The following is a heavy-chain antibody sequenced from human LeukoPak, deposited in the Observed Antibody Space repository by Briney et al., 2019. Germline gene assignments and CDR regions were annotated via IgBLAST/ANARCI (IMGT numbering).Heavy chain of an antibody. V-gene: IGHV1-69*06. D-gene: IGHD2-2*01. CDR3: VFDCSSTSCYDY. CDR1: GYTFTSYG. CDR2: IIPIFGTA. Sequence: ASVKVSCKASGYTFTSYGISWVRQAPGQGLEWMGGIIPIFGTANYAQKFQGRVTITADKSTSTAYMELSSLRSEDTAVYYCVFDCSSTSCYDYWGQGTLVTVSS. J-gene: IGHJ4*02.